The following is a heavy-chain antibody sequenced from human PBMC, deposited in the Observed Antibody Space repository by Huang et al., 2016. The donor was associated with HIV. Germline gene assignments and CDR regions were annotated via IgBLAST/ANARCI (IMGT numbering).Heavy chain of an antibody. CDR3: VRDPRIQSWLSYFDY. Sequence: ELQLVESGGGLVQPGGSLRLSCAASGFTFSSYCMHWVRQAPGKGRVWGARINSDGSSSGSADSVKGRFTISRDNAKNTLYLQMNSLRAEDTAVYYCVRDPRIQSWLSYFDYWGQGTLVSVSS. D-gene: IGHD3-22*01. CDR1: GFTFSSYC. V-gene: IGHV3-74*01. J-gene: IGHJ4*02. CDR2: INSDGSSS.